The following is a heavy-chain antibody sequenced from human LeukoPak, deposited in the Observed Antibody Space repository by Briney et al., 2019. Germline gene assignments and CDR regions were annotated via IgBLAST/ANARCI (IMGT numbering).Heavy chain of an antibody. Sequence: ETSETLSLTCAVYGGSFSGYYWSWIRQPPGKGLEWIGEINHSGSTNYNPSLKSRVTISVDTSKNQFSLKLSSVTAADTAVYYCARGPRGYSYGVEVYYFDYWGQGTLVTVSS. J-gene: IGHJ4*02. D-gene: IGHD5-18*01. V-gene: IGHV4-34*01. CDR2: INHSGST. CDR1: GGSFSGYY. CDR3: ARGPRGYSYGVEVYYFDY.